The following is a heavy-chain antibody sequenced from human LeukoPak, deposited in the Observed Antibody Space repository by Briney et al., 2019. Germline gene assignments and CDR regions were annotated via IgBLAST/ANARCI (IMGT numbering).Heavy chain of an antibody. CDR2: ISSSSIYI. CDR1: GFTFSSYT. V-gene: IGHV3-21*01. D-gene: IGHD3-22*01. J-gene: IGHJ3*01. Sequence: GGSLRLSRAASGFTFSSYTMNWVRQAPGKGLEWVSSISSSSIYIYYADSVKGRFTISRDNAKNSLYLQMNSLRAEDTAVYYCARGGRGYEDAFDVWGQGTMVTVSS. CDR3: ARGGRGYEDAFDV.